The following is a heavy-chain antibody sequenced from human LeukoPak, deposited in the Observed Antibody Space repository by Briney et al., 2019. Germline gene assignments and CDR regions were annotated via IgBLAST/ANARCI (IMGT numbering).Heavy chain of an antibody. J-gene: IGHJ4*02. D-gene: IGHD2-2*01. CDR3: ARGMRRYCSSTSCQYYFDY. CDR2: MNPNSGNT. Sequence: ASVKVSCKASGYTFTSYDINWVRQASGQGLEWMGWMNPNSGNTGYAQKFQGRVTITRNTSISTAYMELSSLRSEDAAVYYCARGMRRYCSSTSCQYYFDYWGQGTLVTVSS. CDR1: GYTFTSYD. V-gene: IGHV1-8*03.